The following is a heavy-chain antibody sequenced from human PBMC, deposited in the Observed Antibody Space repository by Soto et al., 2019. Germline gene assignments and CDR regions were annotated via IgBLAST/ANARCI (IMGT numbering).Heavy chain of an antibody. Sequence: RGESLKISCKGSGYSFTSYWISWVRQMPGKGLEWMGRIDPSDSYTNYSSPFQGHVTISADKSISTAYLHWSSLKASDTAMYYCARHLSSSSWYLQHWGQGTLVTVSS. D-gene: IGHD6-13*01. J-gene: IGHJ1*01. CDR2: IDPSDSYT. V-gene: IGHV5-10-1*01. CDR1: GYSFTSYW. CDR3: ARHLSSSSWYLQH.